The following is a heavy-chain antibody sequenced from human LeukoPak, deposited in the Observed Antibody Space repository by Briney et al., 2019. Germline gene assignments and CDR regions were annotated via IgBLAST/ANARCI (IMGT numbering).Heavy chain of an antibody. Sequence: PGGSPRLSCAASGFTFSDYYMSWIRQAPGKGLEWVSYISSSSSYTNYADSVKGRFTISRDNAKNSLYLQMNSLRAEDTAVYYCARVADGYSGYDSIDYWGQGTLVTVSS. V-gene: IGHV3-11*06. CDR2: ISSSSSYT. CDR1: GFTFSDYY. CDR3: ARVADGYSGYDSIDY. D-gene: IGHD5-12*01. J-gene: IGHJ4*02.